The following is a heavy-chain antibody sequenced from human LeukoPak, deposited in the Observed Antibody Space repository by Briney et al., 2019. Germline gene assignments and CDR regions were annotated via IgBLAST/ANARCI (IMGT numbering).Heavy chain of an antibody. V-gene: IGHV4-59*12. CDR2: IYYSGST. D-gene: IGHD6-13*01. CDR1: GGSISSYY. Sequence: SETLSLTCTVSGGSISSYYWSWIRQPPGKGLEWIGYIYYSGSTNYNPSLTSRVTMSVDTSKNQFSLKLSSVTAADTAVYYCARDRLSGYSSSWYYGTNWFDPWGQGTLVTVSS. CDR3: ARDRLSGYSSSWYYGTNWFDP. J-gene: IGHJ5*02.